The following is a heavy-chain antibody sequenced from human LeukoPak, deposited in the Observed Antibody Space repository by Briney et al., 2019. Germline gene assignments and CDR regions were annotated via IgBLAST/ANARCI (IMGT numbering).Heavy chain of an antibody. CDR2: IKSKTDGGTT. D-gene: IGHD2-21*01. CDR3: TTDQTHPYYGVLPKGGYYFDY. J-gene: IGHJ4*02. V-gene: IGHV3-15*01. CDR1: GFTFSNAW. Sequence: GGSLLLSCAASGFTFSNAWMSWVRQAPGKGLEWVGRIKSKTDGGTTDYAAPVKGRFTISRDDSKNTLYLQMNSLKTEDTAVYYCTTDQTHPYYGVLPKGGYYFDYWGQGTLVTVSS.